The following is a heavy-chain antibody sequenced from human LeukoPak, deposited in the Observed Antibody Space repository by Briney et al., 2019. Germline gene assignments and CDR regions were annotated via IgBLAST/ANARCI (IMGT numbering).Heavy chain of an antibody. CDR2: IIPILGIA. CDR3: ARDQSRVGYSSSWYFLCMDV. J-gene: IGHJ6*02. CDR1: GGTFSSYA. D-gene: IGHD6-13*01. V-gene: IGHV1-69*04. Sequence: SVKVSCKASGGTFSSYAISWVRQAPGQGLEWMGRIIPILGIANSTQKSQGRVTITADKSTSTAYMELSSLRSEDTAVYYSARDQSRVGYSSSWYFLCMDVWSQRTTVTVSS.